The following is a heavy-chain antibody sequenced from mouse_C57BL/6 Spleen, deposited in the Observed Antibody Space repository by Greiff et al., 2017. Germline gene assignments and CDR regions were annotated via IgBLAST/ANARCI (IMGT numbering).Heavy chain of an antibody. CDR3: ASVTGTDYAVDY. J-gene: IGHJ4*01. D-gene: IGHD4-1*01. CDR2: IYPGDGDT. V-gene: IGHV1-82*01. CDR1: GYAFSSSW. Sequence: VQLQQSGPELVKPGASVKISCKASGYAFSSSWMNWVKQRPGKGLEWIGRIYPGDGDTNYNEKFKGKATLTADKSSSTAYMQLSSRTSEDAAVYFCASVTGTDYAVDYWGQGASVTVSS.